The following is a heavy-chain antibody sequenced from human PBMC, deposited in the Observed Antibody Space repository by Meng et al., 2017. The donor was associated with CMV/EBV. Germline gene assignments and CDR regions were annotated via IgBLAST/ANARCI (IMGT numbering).Heavy chain of an antibody. D-gene: IGHD2-2*01. J-gene: IGHJ1*01. CDR1: GYTFTSYD. CDR2: MNPNSGNT. CDR3: AKGSRHNIVVVPAPPEYFQH. Sequence: ASVKVSCKASGYTFTSYDINWVRQATGQGLEWMGWMNPNSGNTGYAQKFQGRVTMTRNTSISTAYMELSSLRSEDTAVYYCAKGSRHNIVVVPAPPEYFQHWGQGTLVTVSS. V-gene: IGHV1-8*01.